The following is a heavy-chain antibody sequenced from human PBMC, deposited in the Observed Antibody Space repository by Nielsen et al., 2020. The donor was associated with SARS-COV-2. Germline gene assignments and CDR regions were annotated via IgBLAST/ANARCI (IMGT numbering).Heavy chain of an antibody. CDR2: ISAYNGNT. D-gene: IGHD2-15*01. V-gene: IGHV1-18*01. CDR3: ATAPTLAGGYYGMDV. CDR1: GYTFTSYG. J-gene: IGHJ6*01. Sequence: ASVKVSCKASGYTFTSYGISWVRQAPGQGLEWMGWISAYNGNTNYAQKLQGRVTMTTDTSTSTAYMELRSLRSDDTAVYYCATAPTLAGGYYGMDVWGQGTTVTVSS.